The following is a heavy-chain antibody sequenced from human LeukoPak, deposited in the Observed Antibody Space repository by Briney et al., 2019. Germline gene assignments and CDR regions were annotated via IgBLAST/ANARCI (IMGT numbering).Heavy chain of an antibody. CDR1: GFTFNSYA. J-gene: IGHJ4*02. CDR3: ARDRGKGGYVDY. Sequence: PGGSLRLSCAASGFTFNSYAMHWVRQAPGEGLEWVAVIRYDESNRFHSDSVKGRFTISRDNSKNTLYLQMNGLRAEDTAVYYCARDRGKGGYVDYWGQGTLVTVSS. CDR2: IRYDESNR. V-gene: IGHV3-33*01. D-gene: IGHD3-10*01.